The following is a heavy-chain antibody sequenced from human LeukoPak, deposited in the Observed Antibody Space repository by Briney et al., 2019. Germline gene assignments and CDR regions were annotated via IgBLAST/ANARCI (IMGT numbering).Heavy chain of an antibody. CDR2: IKQDGSEK. Sequence: PGGSLRLSCAASGFTFSSYWMSWVRQAPGKGLEWVANIKQDGSEKYYVDSVKGRFTISRDNAKNSLYLQMNSLRAEDTAVYYCAREGLARIQLWLTKYWYFGLWGRGTLVTVSS. J-gene: IGHJ2*01. CDR1: GFTFSSYW. V-gene: IGHV3-7*01. CDR3: AREGLARIQLWLTKYWYFGL. D-gene: IGHD5-18*01.